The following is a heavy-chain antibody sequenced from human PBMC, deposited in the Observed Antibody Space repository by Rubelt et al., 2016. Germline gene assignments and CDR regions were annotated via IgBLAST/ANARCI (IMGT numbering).Heavy chain of an antibody. D-gene: IGHD1-7*01. V-gene: IGHV4-34*01. Sequence: QVQLQQWGAGLLKPSETLSLTCAVYGGSFSGYYWSWIRQPPGKGLEWIGSIYHSGSTYYNPSLKSRVTISVDTSKNQFSLKLSSVTAADTAVYYCARDVDNWNYDYWGQGTLVTVSS. J-gene: IGHJ4*02. CDR3: ARDVDNWNYDY. CDR2: IYHSGST. CDR1: GGSFSGYY.